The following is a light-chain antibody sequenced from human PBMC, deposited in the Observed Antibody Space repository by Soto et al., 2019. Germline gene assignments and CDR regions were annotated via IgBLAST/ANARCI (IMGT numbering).Light chain of an antibody. J-gene: IGLJ1*01. Sequence: QSVLTQPPSASGTPGQRVTISCSGRSSNIGSNEVNWYQQLPGTAHKLLIYINNERPSGVPDRFSGSKSGTSASLAISGLQSEDEADYYYAAWDDSLNGDVFGTGTKLTVL. CDR1: SSNIGSNE. V-gene: IGLV1-44*01. CDR2: INN. CDR3: AAWDDSLNGDV.